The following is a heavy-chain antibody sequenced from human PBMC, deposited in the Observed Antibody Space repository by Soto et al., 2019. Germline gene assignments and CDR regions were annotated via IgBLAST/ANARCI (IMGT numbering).Heavy chain of an antibody. CDR2: INAGNGNT. D-gene: IGHD3-22*01. J-gene: IGHJ5*02. Sequence: ASVKVSCKASGYTFTSYAMHWVRQAPGQRFEWMGWINAGNGNTKYSQKFQGRVTITRDTSASTAYMELSSLRSEDTAVYYCARPDNYYDSSGYYYSWFDPWGQGTLVTVSS. V-gene: IGHV1-3*01. CDR1: GYTFTSYA. CDR3: ARPDNYYDSSGYYYSWFDP.